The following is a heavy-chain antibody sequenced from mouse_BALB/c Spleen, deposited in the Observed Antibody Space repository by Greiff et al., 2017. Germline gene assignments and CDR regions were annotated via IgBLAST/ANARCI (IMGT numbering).Heavy chain of an antibody. V-gene: IGHV5-12-2*01. CDR2: ISNGGGST. CDR1: GFTFSSYT. D-gene: IGHD1-1*01. CDR3: ARHDYYGSPYFDY. J-gene: IGHJ2*01. Sequence: EVQLQESGGGLVQPGGSLKLSCAASGFTFSSYTMSWVRQTPEKRLEWVAYISNGGGSTYYPDTVKGRFTISRDNAKNTLYLQMSSLKSEDTAMYYCARHDYYGSPYFDYWGQGTTLTVSS.